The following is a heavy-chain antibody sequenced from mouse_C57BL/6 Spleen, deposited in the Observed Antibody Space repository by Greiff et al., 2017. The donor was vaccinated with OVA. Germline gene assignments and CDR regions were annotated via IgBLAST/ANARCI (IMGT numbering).Heavy chain of an antibody. D-gene: IGHD2-12*01. Sequence: EVQLMESGGDLVKPGGSLKLSCAASGFTFSSYGMSWVRQTPDKRLEWVATISSGGSYTYYPDSVKGRFTISKDNAKNTLYLQMSSLKSEDTAVYYCARQGYSNFDYWGQGTTLTVSS. CDR2: ISSGGSYT. V-gene: IGHV5-6*01. CDR3: ARQGYSNFDY. CDR1: GFTFSSYG. J-gene: IGHJ2*01.